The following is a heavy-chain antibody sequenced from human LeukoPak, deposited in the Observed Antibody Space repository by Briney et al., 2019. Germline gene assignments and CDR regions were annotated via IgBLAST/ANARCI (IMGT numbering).Heavy chain of an antibody. CDR2: INPSGGST. D-gene: IGHD3-9*01. Sequence: ASVKVSCKASGYTFTSYYMHWVRQAPGQGLEWLGIINPSGGSTSYAQKFQGRVTMTRDTSTSTDYMELSSLRSDDTAVYYCARSPGPVYFDWLPRVDYFDYWGQGTLVTVSS. J-gene: IGHJ4*02. CDR1: GYTFTSYY. CDR3: ARSPGPVYFDWLPRVDYFDY. V-gene: IGHV1-46*01.